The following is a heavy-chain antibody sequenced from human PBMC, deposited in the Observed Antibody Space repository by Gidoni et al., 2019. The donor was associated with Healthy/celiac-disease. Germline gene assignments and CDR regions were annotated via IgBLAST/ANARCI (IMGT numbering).Heavy chain of an antibody. J-gene: IGHJ4*02. CDR2: IIPIFGTA. D-gene: IGHD3-22*01. V-gene: IGHV1-69*01. CDR1: GRTFSSHA. CDR3: AVGDSSGFSVGPQFDY. Sequence: QVQLVQSGAEVKKPGSSVKVSCKASGRTFSSHAISWVRQGPGQGLEWMGGIIPIFGTANYAQKFQGRGTITADESTSTAYMELSSLRSEDTAVYYCAVGDSSGFSVGPQFDYWGQGTLVTVSS.